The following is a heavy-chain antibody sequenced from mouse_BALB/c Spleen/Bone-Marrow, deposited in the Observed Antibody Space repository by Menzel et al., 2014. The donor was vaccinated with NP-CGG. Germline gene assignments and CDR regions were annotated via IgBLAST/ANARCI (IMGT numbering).Heavy chain of an antibody. CDR3: AAYYYGRGGFAY. CDR2: IDPANGIT. J-gene: IGHJ3*01. V-gene: IGHV14-3*02. Sequence: VQLQQSGAELVKPGASVKLSCTASGFNIKDTFMHWVKQRPEQGLEWIGRIDPANGITKYDPKFQGKATITADTSSNPAYLQLGSLTSEDTAVYYCAAYYYGRGGFAYWAKGLWSLSLQ. CDR1: GFNIKDTF. D-gene: IGHD1-1*01.